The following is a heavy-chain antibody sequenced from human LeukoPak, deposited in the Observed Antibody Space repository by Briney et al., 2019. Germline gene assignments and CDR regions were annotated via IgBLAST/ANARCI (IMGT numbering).Heavy chain of an antibody. Sequence: KASETLSLTCTVSGGSISSYYWSWIRQPPGKGLEWIGYIYYSGSTNYNPSLKSRVTISVDTSKNQFSLKLSSVTAADTAVYYCASGTVTTRGGNWFDPWGQGTLVTVSS. V-gene: IGHV4-59*12. D-gene: IGHD4-17*01. J-gene: IGHJ5*02. CDR2: IYYSGST. CDR3: ASGTVTTRGGNWFDP. CDR1: GGSISSYY.